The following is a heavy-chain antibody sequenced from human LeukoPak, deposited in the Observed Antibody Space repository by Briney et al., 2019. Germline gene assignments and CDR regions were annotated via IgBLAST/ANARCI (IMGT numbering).Heavy chain of an antibody. CDR2: ISYDGSNK. CDR1: GFTFSHYG. Sequence: GGSLRLSCAASGFTFSHYGMHWVRQAQGKGLAGVAVISYDGSNKYYADSVKGRFTIARDNSKNTLYLQMNSLRAEDTAVYYCANDPSDFCGGDCYMGYWGQGTLVSVSS. J-gene: IGHJ4*02. D-gene: IGHD2-21*02. V-gene: IGHV3-30*18. CDR3: ANDPSDFCGGDCYMGY.